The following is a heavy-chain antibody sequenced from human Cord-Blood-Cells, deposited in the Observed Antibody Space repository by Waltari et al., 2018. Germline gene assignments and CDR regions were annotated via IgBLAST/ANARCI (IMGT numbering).Heavy chain of an antibody. Sequence: QLQLQESGPGLVKPSETLSLTCTVSGGSISSSSYYWGWIRQPPGKGLEWIGSIYYSGSTYYNPALKSRVTISVDTSKNQFSLKLSSVTAADTAVYYCARSYSSSLWGAFDIWGQGTMVTVSS. D-gene: IGHD6-6*01. CDR1: GGSISSSSYY. CDR3: ARSYSSSLWGAFDI. J-gene: IGHJ3*02. V-gene: IGHV4-39*01. CDR2: IYYSGST.